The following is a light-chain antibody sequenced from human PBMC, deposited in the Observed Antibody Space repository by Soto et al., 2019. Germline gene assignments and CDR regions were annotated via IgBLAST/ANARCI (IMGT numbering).Light chain of an antibody. Sequence: DIQMTQSPSTLSASVGDRVTITCRASQSISSWLAWYQQKPGKAPKLLISDASNLESGVPSKFSGSGYETEFTLTINSLQPDDFATYYCQQYNTYPITFGQGTRLEIK. J-gene: IGKJ5*01. CDR3: QQYNTYPIT. CDR2: DAS. V-gene: IGKV1-5*01. CDR1: QSISSW.